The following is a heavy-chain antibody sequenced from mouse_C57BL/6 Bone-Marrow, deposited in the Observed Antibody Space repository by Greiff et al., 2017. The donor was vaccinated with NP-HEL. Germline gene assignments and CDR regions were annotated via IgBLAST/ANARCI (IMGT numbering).Heavy chain of an antibody. Sequence: VQVVESGAELARPGASVKLSCKASGYTFTSYGISWVKQRTGQGLEWIGEIYPRSGNTYYNEKFKGKATLTADKSSSTAYMELRSLTSEDSAVYFCAITYYYGSSLDYWGQGTTLTVSS. V-gene: IGHV1-81*01. CDR3: AITYYYGSSLDY. J-gene: IGHJ2*01. D-gene: IGHD1-1*01. CDR2: IYPRSGNT. CDR1: GYTFTSYG.